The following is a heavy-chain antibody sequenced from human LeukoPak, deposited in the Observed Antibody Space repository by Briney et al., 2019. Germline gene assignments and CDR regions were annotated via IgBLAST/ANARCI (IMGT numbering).Heavy chain of an antibody. CDR2: ISSSSSYI. D-gene: IGHD6-13*01. CDR3: ARGSSWLFQH. CDR1: GFTFSSYW. J-gene: IGHJ1*01. Sequence: GGSLRLSCAASGFTFSSYWMHWVRQAPGKGLEWVSSISSSSSYIYYADSVKGRFTISRDNAKNSLYLQMNSLRAEDTAVYYCARGSSWLFQHWGQGTLVTVSS. V-gene: IGHV3-21*01.